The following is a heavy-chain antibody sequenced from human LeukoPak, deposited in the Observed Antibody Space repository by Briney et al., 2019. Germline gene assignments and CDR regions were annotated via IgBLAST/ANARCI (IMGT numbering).Heavy chain of an antibody. J-gene: IGHJ3*02. CDR2: IKQDGSEK. CDR3: ARDLSGLSAFEI. D-gene: IGHD5-12*01. CDR1: GFTFSSYW. V-gene: IGHV3-7*03. Sequence: GGSLRLSCAASGFTFSSYWMSWVRQAPGKGLEWVANIKQDGSEKYYVDSVKGRFTISRDNAKNSLYLQMNSLRSDDTAVYYCARDLSGLSAFEIWGQGTMVTVSS.